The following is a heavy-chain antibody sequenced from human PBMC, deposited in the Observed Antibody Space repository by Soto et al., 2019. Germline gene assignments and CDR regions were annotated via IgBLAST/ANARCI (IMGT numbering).Heavy chain of an antibody. J-gene: IGHJ6*02. CDR2: IKQDGSEK. Sequence: LRLSCAASGFTFSSYWMSWVRQAPGKGLERVANIKQDGSEKYYVDSVKGRFTISRDNAKNSLYLQMNSLRAEDTAVYYCARDPNIVLVPAALRSYYYYYGMDVWGQGTTVTVS. CDR1: GFTFSSYW. CDR3: ARDPNIVLVPAALRSYYYYYGMDV. D-gene: IGHD2-2*01. V-gene: IGHV3-7*01.